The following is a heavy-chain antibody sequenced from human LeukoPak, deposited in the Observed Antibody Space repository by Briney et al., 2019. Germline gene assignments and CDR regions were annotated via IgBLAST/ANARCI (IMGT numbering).Heavy chain of an antibody. CDR3: ARSSTSHYYYDSSGYYGTFFDY. V-gene: IGHV1-46*01. D-gene: IGHD3-22*01. J-gene: IGHJ4*02. CDR2: INPSGGST. Sequence: ASVKVSCKASGYTFTSYYMHWVRQAPGRGLEWMGIINPSGGSTSYAQKFQGRVTMTRDTSTSTVYMELSGLRSEDTAVYYCARSSTSHYYYDSSGYYGTFFDYWGQGTLVTVSS. CDR1: GYTFTSYY.